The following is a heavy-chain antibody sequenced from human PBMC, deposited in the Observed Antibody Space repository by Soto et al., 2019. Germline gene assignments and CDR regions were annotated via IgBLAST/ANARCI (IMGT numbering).Heavy chain of an antibody. CDR3: ASGGYCSSTSCAKAYYYYYYMDV. J-gene: IGHJ6*03. CDR1: GYTFTSYD. D-gene: IGHD2-2*01. CDR2: MNPNSGNT. V-gene: IGHV1-8*01. Sequence: ASVKVSCKASGYTFTSYDINWVRQATGQGLEWMGWMNPNSGNTGYAQKFQGRVTMTRNTSISTAYMELSSLRSQDTAVYYCASGGYCSSTSCAKAYYYYYYMDVWGKGTTVTVSS.